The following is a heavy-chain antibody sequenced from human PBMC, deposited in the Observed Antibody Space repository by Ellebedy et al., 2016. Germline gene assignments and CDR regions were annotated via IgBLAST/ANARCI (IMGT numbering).Heavy chain of an antibody. D-gene: IGHD3-10*01. CDR3: AKVRSPDLYNNNDGMDV. Sequence: GGSLRLXXAASGFTFSSYSMNWVRQAPGKGLEWVSYISSSSSTIYYADSVKGRFTISRDISKNRVYLQMNSLRVEDTAVYYCAKVRSPDLYNNNDGMDVWGQGTTVTVSS. J-gene: IGHJ6*02. CDR1: GFTFSSYS. CDR2: ISSSSSTI. V-gene: IGHV3-48*04.